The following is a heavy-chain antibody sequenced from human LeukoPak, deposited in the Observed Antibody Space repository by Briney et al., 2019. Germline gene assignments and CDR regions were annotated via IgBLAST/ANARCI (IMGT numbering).Heavy chain of an antibody. CDR1: GFTFLTYS. V-gene: IGHV3-48*04. CDR2: ISSSGSTK. D-gene: IGHD2-15*01. J-gene: IGHJ5*02. Sequence: GGSLRLSCAASGFTFLTYSMNWVRQAPGKGLEWVSYISSSGSTKYYADSVKGRFIISRDNARNSLYLQMNSLRAEDTAVYYRARYSGSFDPWGQGTLVTVSS. CDR3: ARYSGSFDP.